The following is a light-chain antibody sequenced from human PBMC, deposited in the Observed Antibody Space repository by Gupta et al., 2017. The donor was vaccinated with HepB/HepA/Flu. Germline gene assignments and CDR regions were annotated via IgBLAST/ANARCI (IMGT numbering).Light chain of an antibody. CDR1: KLGDKY. CDR2: QDS. Sequence: SFKLTQPPSVSVSPEQTASITYSGDKLGDKYACWYQQKPGQSPVRVIYQDSKRPSGIPERFSGSTNGNTATLTISGTQAMDEADYYCQAWDSSTNVVFGGGTKLTVL. CDR3: QAWDSSTNVV. J-gene: IGLJ2*01. V-gene: IGLV3-1*01.